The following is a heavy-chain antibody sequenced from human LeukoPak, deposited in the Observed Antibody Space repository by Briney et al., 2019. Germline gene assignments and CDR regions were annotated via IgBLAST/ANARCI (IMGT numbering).Heavy chain of an antibody. CDR1: GGSITSRSFY. CDR3: ARHAWVGRTGFDY. D-gene: IGHD2-8*02. Sequence: ASETLSLTCIVSGGSITSRSFYWGWIRQPPGKGLEWIGSIYYSGTTHYNPSLKSRATLSVDTSKNQFSLNLSSVTAPDTAVYYCARHAWVGRTGFDYWGRGTLVIVS. CDR2: IYYSGTT. J-gene: IGHJ4*02. V-gene: IGHV4-39*01.